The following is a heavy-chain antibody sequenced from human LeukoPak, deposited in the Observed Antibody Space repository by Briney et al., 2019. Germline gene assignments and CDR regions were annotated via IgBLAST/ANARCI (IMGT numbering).Heavy chain of an antibody. CDR2: INPNSGGT. J-gene: IGHJ3*02. Sequence: ASVKVSCKASGYTFTGYYMHWVRQAPGQRLAWMGWINPNSGGTNYAQKFQGRVTMTRDTSISTAYMELSKLRSYDTAVYYCATYYYDSSGQSGAFDIWGQGTMVTVSS. D-gene: IGHD3-22*01. CDR1: GYTFTGYY. CDR3: ATYYYDSSGQSGAFDI. V-gene: IGHV1-2*02.